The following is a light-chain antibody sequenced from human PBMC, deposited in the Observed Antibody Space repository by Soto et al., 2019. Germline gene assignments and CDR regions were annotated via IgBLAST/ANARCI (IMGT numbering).Light chain of an antibody. Sequence: EIVMTQSPATLSVSPGERATLSCRASQSVSSDLAWYHQKPGQAPRLLIYGASTRATGIPARFSGSGSGTEFTLTINSLQSEDSEVCYCQQYNNWPRTFGQGTKVDIK. V-gene: IGKV3-15*01. CDR2: GAS. CDR1: QSVSSD. J-gene: IGKJ1*01. CDR3: QQYNNWPRT.